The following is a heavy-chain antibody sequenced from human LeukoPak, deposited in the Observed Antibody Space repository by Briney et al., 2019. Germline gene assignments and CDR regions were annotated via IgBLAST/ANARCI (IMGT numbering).Heavy chain of an antibody. D-gene: IGHD3-22*01. CDR1: GGSLSNYY. Sequence: SETLSLTCTVSGGSLSNYYWSWIRQPPGKGLEWIGYIYYSGSTTYNPSLKSRATISVDTSKNQFSLRLSSVTAADTAVYYCTRGTMMVGPWGQGTLVTVSS. J-gene: IGHJ5*02. CDR3: TRGTMMVGP. CDR2: IYYSGST. V-gene: IGHV4-59*01.